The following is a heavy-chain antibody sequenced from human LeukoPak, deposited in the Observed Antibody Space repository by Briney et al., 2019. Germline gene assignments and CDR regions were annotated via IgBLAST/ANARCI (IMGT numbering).Heavy chain of an antibody. CDR1: GFTFSSYE. Sequence: GGSLRLSCAASGFTFSSYEMNWVRQAPGKGLEWVSYISSSGSTIYYADSVKGRFTISRDNGKNSLYLQVNSLRAEDTAVYYCARIRYRGFDYWGQGTLVTVSS. CDR3: ARIRYRGFDY. CDR2: ISSSGSTI. D-gene: IGHD1-1*01. J-gene: IGHJ4*02. V-gene: IGHV3-48*03.